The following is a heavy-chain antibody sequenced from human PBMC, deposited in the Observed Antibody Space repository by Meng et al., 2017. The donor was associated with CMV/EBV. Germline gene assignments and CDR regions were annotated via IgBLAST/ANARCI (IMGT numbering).Heavy chain of an antibody. V-gene: IGHV3-48*04. CDR2: ISSSSSTI. D-gene: IGHD3-3*01. Sequence: GESLKISCAASGSTFSSYSMNWVRQAPGKGLEWVSYISSSSSTIYYADSVKGRFTISRDNAKNSLYLQMNSLRAEDTAVYYCARVKSAYDFWSGYYLDYWGQGTLVTVSS. J-gene: IGHJ4*02. CDR3: ARVKSAYDFWSGYYLDY. CDR1: GSTFSSYS.